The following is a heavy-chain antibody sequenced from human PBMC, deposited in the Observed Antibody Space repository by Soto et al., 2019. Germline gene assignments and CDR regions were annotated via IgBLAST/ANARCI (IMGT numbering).Heavy chain of an antibody. Sequence: SQTLSLTCTVSGGSITSGGYYWTWIRQHPGKGLEWIGYIYHSGSTDYNSSLKSRVTISVDTSKNQFSLNLTSVTAADTAVYYCARGRTTTVTTLAYFDYWGQGTLVTVSS. D-gene: IGHD4-17*01. J-gene: IGHJ4*02. CDR2: IYHSGST. V-gene: IGHV4-31*03. CDR3: ARGRTTTVTTLAYFDY. CDR1: GGSITSGGYY.